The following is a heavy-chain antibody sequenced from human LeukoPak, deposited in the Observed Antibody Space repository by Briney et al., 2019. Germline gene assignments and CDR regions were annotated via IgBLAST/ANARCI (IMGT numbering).Heavy chain of an antibody. J-gene: IGHJ4*02. CDR1: GGSFSGYY. Sequence: SETLSLTCAVYGGSFSGYYRSWIRQPPGKGLEWIGEINHSGSTNYNPSLKSRVTISVDTSKNQFSLKLSSVTAADTAVYYCARGFYDYVWGSYRPKGFDYWGQGTLVTVSS. V-gene: IGHV4-34*01. CDR2: INHSGST. D-gene: IGHD3-16*02. CDR3: ARGFYDYVWGSYRPKGFDY.